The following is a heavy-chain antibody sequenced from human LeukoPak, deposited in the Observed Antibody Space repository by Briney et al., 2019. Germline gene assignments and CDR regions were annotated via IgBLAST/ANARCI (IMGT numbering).Heavy chain of an antibody. V-gene: IGHV3-21*06. CDR1: GFTFSSFA. J-gene: IGHJ4*02. CDR2: ISKTTTNI. Sequence: GGSLRLSCAASGFTFSSFAINWVRQAPGKGLEWVSFISKTTTNIYYGDSVRGRFTISRDNAKNSIHLQMSSLRAEDSAVYYCVRGDGDLFDYWGQGTLVSVSS. CDR3: VRGDGDLFDY. D-gene: IGHD4-17*01.